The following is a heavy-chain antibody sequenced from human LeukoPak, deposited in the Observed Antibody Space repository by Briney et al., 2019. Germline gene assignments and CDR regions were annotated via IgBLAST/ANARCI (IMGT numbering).Heavy chain of an antibody. CDR3: ARHRDDFFYYMDV. CDR1: GYTFTNYG. D-gene: IGHD3-10*01. Sequence: ASVKVSCKASGYTFTNYGISWVRQAPGQGLEWMGWISAYDGNTNYERKLQGRVTLTTDPSSSTAYMELRSLRSDDTAVYYCARHRDDFFYYMDVWGKGTTVTVSS. V-gene: IGHV1-18*01. CDR2: ISAYDGNT. J-gene: IGHJ6*03.